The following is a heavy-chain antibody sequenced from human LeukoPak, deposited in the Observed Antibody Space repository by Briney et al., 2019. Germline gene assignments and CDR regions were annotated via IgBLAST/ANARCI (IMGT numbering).Heavy chain of an antibody. J-gene: IGHJ4*02. CDR2: ISYDGSNK. Sequence: PGGSLRLSCAASGFTFSSYGMHRVRQAPGKGLERAAVISYDGSNKYYADSVKGRFTISRDNSKNTLYLQMNSLRAEDTAVYYCAKEEGFIRSLDYWGQGTLVTVSS. CDR3: AKEEGFIRSLDY. V-gene: IGHV3-30*18. CDR1: GFTFSSYG. D-gene: IGHD2-15*01.